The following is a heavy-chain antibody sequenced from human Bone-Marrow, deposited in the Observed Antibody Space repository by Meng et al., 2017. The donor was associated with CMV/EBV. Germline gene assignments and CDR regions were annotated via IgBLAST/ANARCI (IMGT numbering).Heavy chain of an antibody. V-gene: IGHV3-21*01. D-gene: IGHD2-2*01. CDR3: ARDETGYCSSTSCHTPDYYYYYGMDV. J-gene: IGHJ6*02. CDR1: GFTFSSYS. CDR2: ISSSSSYI. Sequence: GGSLRLSCAASGFTFSSYSMNWVRQAPGKGLEWVSSISSSSSYIYYAASVKGRFTISRDNAKNSLYLQMNSLRAEDTAVYYCARDETGYCSSTSCHTPDYYYYYGMDVWGQGTTVTVSS.